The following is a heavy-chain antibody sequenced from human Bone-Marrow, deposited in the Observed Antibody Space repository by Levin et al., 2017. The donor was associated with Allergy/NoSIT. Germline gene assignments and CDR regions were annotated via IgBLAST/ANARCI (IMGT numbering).Heavy chain of an antibody. CDR2: MFAGGAA. CDR3: ARDETFNSWHTGWFDP. CDR1: GASINNTNHY. J-gene: IGHJ5*02. V-gene: IGHV4-61*02. Sequence: SETLSLTCTVSGASINNTNHYWSWIRQPAGTGLEWIGRMFAGGAATYNRSLRSRVTISIYTSKNQFSLKLTSVTAADTAVYYCARDETFNSWHTGWFDPWGQGTLVTVSS. D-gene: IGHD6-13*01.